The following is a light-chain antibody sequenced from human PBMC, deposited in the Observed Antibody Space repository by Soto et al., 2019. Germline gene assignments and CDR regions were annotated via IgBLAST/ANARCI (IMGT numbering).Light chain of an antibody. V-gene: IGKV1-5*03. CDR2: KAS. CDR3: QQSNTYFRT. Sequence: DIQMTQSPSTLSASVGDRVTITCRASQSISSWLAWYQQKPGQAPQLLIYKASSLESGVPARFSGSGSETEFTLTISSLQPDDFATYYCQQSNTYFRTFGQGTKVEIK. J-gene: IGKJ1*01. CDR1: QSISSW.